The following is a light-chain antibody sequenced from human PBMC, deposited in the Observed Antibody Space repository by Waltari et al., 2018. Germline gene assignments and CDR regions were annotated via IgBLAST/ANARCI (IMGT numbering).Light chain of an antibody. CDR3: SLYMGSGIWV. CDR1: SGSVSTTSS. V-gene: IGLV8-61*01. J-gene: IGLJ3*02. CDR2: KGS. Sequence: QTVVTPEPSLSVSPGGTVPLTCALTSGSVSTTSSATWYQQTPGQPPRTLVYKGSSRSSGVPDRFSGSVLGNTAALTITGAQADDESNYYCSLYMGSGIWVFGGGTKLTVL.